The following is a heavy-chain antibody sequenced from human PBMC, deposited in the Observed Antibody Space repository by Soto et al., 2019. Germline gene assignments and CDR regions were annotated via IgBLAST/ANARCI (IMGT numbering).Heavy chain of an antibody. CDR3: ARLYDFWSGKPSYGMDV. D-gene: IGHD3-3*01. CDR1: GYTFTSYG. CDR2: INPYNGNT. Sequence: ASVKGSWKASGYTFTSYGISWGRQAPGQGLEWMGWINPYNGNTGYAQKFQGRVTMTRNTSISTAYMELSSLRSEDTAVYYCARLYDFWSGKPSYGMDVWGQGTTVTVSS. V-gene: IGHV1-8*02. J-gene: IGHJ6*02.